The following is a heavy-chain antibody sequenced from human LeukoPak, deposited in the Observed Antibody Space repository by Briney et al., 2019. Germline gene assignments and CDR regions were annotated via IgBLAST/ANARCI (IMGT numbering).Heavy chain of an antibody. CDR1: GFTLSSFT. D-gene: IGHD2-2*01. CDR3: AKGVACSSTSCSAFDY. V-gene: IGHV3-30*02. J-gene: IGHJ4*02. Sequence: GRSLRLSCAASGFTLSSFTMHWVRHNPGKGLEWVAFIRYDGSNKYYADSVKGRFTISRDNSKNTLYLQMNSLRAEDTAVYYCAKGVACSSTSCSAFDYWGQGTLVTVSS. CDR2: IRYDGSNK.